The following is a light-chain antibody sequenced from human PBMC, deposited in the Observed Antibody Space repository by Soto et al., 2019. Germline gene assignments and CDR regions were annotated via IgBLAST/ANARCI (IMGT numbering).Light chain of an antibody. CDR2: GNS. CDR1: SSNIGAGYD. CDR3: QSYDSSLSGFYV. J-gene: IGLJ1*01. Sequence: QAVVTQPPSVSGAPGQRVTISCTWSSSNIGAGYDVHWYQQLPGTAPKLLIYGNSNRPSGVPDRFSGSKSGTSASLAITGLQAEDEADYYCQSYDSSLSGFYVFGTGTKLTVL. V-gene: IGLV1-40*01.